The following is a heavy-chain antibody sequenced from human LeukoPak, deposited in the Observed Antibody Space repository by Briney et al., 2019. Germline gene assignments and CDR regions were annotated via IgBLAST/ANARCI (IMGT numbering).Heavy chain of an antibody. J-gene: IGHJ3*02. V-gene: IGHV4-34*01. CDR2: INHSGST. CDR1: GGSFSGYY. Sequence: PSETLSLTCAVYGGSFSGYYWSWIRQPPGKGLEWIGEINHSGSTNYNPSLKSRVTISVDTSKNQFSLKLGSVTAADTAVYYCARDLRALLKDSSGWCDAFDIWGQGTMVTVSS. D-gene: IGHD6-19*01. CDR3: ARDLRALLKDSSGWCDAFDI.